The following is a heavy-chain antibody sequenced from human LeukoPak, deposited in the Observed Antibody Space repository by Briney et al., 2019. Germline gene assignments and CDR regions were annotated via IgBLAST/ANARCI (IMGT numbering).Heavy chain of an antibody. Sequence: QAGESLKISCASSGFPFSSYGMNWVRQAPGKGLEWVAFIRFGGTTKYYADSVKGRFTVSRDDTKNTVFLQMNSLRYEDTAVYYCACTHSSPPVWGQGTLVTVSS. CDR1: GFPFSSYG. D-gene: IGHD3-22*01. CDR2: IRFGGTTK. J-gene: IGHJ4*02. V-gene: IGHV3-30*02. CDR3: ACTHSSPPV.